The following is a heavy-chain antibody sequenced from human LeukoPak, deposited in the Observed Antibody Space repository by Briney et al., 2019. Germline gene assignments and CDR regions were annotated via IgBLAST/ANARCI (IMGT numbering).Heavy chain of an antibody. J-gene: IGHJ3*02. Sequence: SETLSLTCTVSGYSISSGYYWSWIRQPPGKGLEWIGEINHSGSTNYNPSLKSRVTISIDTSKKQFSLKLSSVTAADTAVYYCARSGYSYGADAVDIWGQGTMVTVSS. CDR3: ARSGYSYGADAVDI. V-gene: IGHV4-38-2*02. CDR2: INHSGST. CDR1: GYSISSGYY. D-gene: IGHD5-18*01.